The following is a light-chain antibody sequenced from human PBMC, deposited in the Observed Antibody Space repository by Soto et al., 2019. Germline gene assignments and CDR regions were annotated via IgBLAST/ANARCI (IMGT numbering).Light chain of an antibody. CDR2: GAS. Sequence: EIVMTQSPATLSVSPGERATLSCRASQSVSSNLAWYQQKPGQAPRLLIYGASTRATGIPARFSGSGSVTEFTLTISSLHSEDFAVYYCQQRSNWPLLSFGQGTRLEIK. J-gene: IGKJ5*01. CDR1: QSVSSN. CDR3: QQRSNWPLLS. V-gene: IGKV3-15*01.